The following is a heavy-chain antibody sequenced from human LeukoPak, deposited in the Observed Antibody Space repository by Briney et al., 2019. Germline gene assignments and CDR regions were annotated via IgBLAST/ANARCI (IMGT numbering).Heavy chain of an antibody. CDR1: GGSFSGYY. D-gene: IGHD2-2*01. J-gene: IGHJ4*02. CDR2: INHSGST. V-gene: IGHV4-34*01. CDR3: ARGTEIVVVPAARGYYFDY. Sequence: SETLSLTCAVYGGSFSGYYWSWIRQPPGKGLEWIGEINHSGSTNYNPSLKSRVTISVDTSKNQLSLKLSSVTAADTAVYYCARGTEIVVVPAARGYYFDYWGQGTLVTVSS.